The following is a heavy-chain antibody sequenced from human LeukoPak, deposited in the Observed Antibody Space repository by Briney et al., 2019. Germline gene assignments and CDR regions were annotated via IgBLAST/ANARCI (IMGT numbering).Heavy chain of an antibody. CDR2: IYPGDSDT. CDR1: GYSFTSYW. V-gene: IGHV5-51*01. J-gene: IGHJ5*02. CDR3: ARHSPGYCSSTSCNWFDP. Sequence: GESLKISCKGSGYSFTSYWIGWVRQMPGKGLEWMGIIYPGDSDTRYSPSFQGQVTISADKSISTAYLQWSSLKASDTAMYYCARHSPGYCSSTSCNWFDPWGQGTLATVSS. D-gene: IGHD2-2*03.